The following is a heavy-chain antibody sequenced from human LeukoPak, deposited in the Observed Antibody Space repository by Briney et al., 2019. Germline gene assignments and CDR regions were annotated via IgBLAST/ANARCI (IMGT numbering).Heavy chain of an antibody. D-gene: IGHD2/OR15-2a*01. V-gene: IGHV1-2*06. J-gene: IGHJ3*02. CDR3: ARDSPIMGTFYAFDI. CDR1: GYTFTDYY. Sequence: ASVKVSCXASGYTFTDYYLHWVRQAPGQGPEWMAQMNPNSGGTNYAQKFQGRVTMTRDTSISTAYMELTRLRSDDTAVYYCARDSPIMGTFYAFDIWGQGTMVTVSS. CDR2: MNPNSGGT.